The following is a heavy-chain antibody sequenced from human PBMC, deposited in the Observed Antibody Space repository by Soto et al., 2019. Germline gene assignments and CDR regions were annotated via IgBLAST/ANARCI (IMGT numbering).Heavy chain of an antibody. Sequence: QMQLVQSGAEVKERGSSVKISCKTSGGTLNTYALTWVRQAPGQGLEWIGGIIPIFGIKNVAQRFQGRVTMNADESLTTAYMEMTSLRSDDTAVYYCAKEAGDHWGQGTLVTVSS. CDR3: AKEAGDH. D-gene: IGHD3-10*01. CDR2: IIPIFGIK. CDR1: GGTLNTYA. V-gene: IGHV1-69*01. J-gene: IGHJ4*02.